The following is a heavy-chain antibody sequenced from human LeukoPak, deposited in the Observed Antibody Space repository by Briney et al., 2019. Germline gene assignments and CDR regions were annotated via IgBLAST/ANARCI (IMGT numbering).Heavy chain of an antibody. D-gene: IGHD4-11*01. V-gene: IGHV3-15*01. CDR1: GFTFSSYW. J-gene: IGHJ6*03. CDR2: IKSKTDGGTT. CDR3: TTAFDYSNYRYYYYMDV. Sequence: GGSLRLSCAASGFTFSSYWMSWVRQAPGKGLEWVGRIKSKTDGGTTDYAAPVKGRFTISRDDSKNTLYLQMNSLKTEDTAVYYCTTAFDYSNYRYYYYMDVWGKGTTVTVSS.